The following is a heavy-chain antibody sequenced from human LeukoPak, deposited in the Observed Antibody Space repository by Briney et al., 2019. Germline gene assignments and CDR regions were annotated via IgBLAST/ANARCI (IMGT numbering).Heavy chain of an antibody. J-gene: IGHJ4*02. CDR2: INHSGST. CDR1: GGSFSDYY. CDR3: ARPSYDSSGYLFDY. Sequence: SETLSLTCAVYGGSFSDYYWSWIRQPPGKGLEWIGEINHSGSTNYNPSLKSRVTISVDTSKNQFSLKLSSVTAADTAVYYCARPSYDSSGYLFDYWGQGTLVTVSS. V-gene: IGHV4-34*01. D-gene: IGHD3-22*01.